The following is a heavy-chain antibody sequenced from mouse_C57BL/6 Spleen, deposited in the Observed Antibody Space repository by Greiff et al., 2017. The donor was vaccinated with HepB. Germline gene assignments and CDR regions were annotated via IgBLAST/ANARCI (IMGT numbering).Heavy chain of an antibody. CDR1: GYSITSGYY. CDR3: ARGEGIYYDYDEAWFAY. CDR2: ISYDGSN. Sequence: EVKLMESGPGLVKPSQSLSLTCSVTGYSITSGYYWNWIRQFPGNKLEWMGYISYDGSNNYNPSLKNRISITRDTSKNQFFLKLNSVTTEDTATYYCARGEGIYYDYDEAWFAYWGQGTLVTVSA. D-gene: IGHD2-4*01. V-gene: IGHV3-6*01. J-gene: IGHJ3*01.